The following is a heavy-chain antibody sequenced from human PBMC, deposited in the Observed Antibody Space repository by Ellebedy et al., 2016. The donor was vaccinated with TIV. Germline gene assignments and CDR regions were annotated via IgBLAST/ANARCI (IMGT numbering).Heavy chain of an antibody. CDR2: ISYDGTVK. Sequence: GESLKISCVASGFTFSSYGMHWVRQAPGKGPEWVAIISYDGTVKDYADSVKGRFTISRDNSKNTLYLQMNSLRAEDSAVYYCTKDKGTGGSCHDYWGQGTLVTVSS. CDR3: TKDKGTGGSCHDY. V-gene: IGHV3-30*18. D-gene: IGHD2-15*01. CDR1: GFTFSSYG. J-gene: IGHJ4*02.